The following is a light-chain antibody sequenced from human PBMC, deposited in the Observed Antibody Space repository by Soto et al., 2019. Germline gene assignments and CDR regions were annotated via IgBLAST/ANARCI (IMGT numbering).Light chain of an antibody. Sequence: IQMTQSPSTLPASVGDRVTITCRASQSISNWLAWYQQKPGTAPKVLIYAASSLQSGVPSRFSGSGSGTDFTLTIRSLQPEDFATYYCLQDYTYPWTFGQGTKVDIK. J-gene: IGKJ1*01. CDR1: QSISNW. CDR2: AAS. V-gene: IGKV1-6*01. CDR3: LQDYTYPWT.